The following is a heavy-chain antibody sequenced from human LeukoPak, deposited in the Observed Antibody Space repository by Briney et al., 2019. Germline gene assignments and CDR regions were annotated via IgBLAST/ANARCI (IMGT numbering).Heavy chain of an antibody. CDR3: AKDRYGDYGAPFHYYMDA. V-gene: IGHV1-2*02. CDR1: GYTFSGFY. CDR2: INPNSGVT. J-gene: IGHJ6*03. D-gene: IGHD5-12*01. Sequence: ASVKVSCKASGYTFSGFYIHWVRQAPGQGLEWMRWINPNSGVTNYAQKLQGRVTITRDTSIDTAYMQLSRLRSDDTAVYYCAKDRYGDYGAPFHYYMDAWGRGTTVTVSS.